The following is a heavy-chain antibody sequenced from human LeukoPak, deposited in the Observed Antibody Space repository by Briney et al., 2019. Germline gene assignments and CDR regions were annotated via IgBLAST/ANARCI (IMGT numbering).Heavy chain of an antibody. J-gene: IGHJ4*02. V-gene: IGHV4-59*08. CDR2: IYNSVST. CDR1: GGSISSYY. D-gene: IGHD5-12*01. CDR3: ARQGGYASPFDY. Sequence: SETLSLTCTVSGGSISSYYWSWIRQPPGKGLEWIGNIYNSVSTNYNPSLKSRVTISVDSSKKQFSLKLISVTAADTAVYYCARQGGYASPFDYWGQGTLVTVSS.